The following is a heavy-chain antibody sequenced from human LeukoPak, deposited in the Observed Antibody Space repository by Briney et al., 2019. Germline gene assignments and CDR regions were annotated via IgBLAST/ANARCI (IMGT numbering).Heavy chain of an antibody. Sequence: GGSQRLSCAASGFTFSSYSMNWVRQAPGKGLEWVSSISSSSSYIYYADSVKGRFTISRDNAKNSLYLQMNSLRAEDTAVYYCAAFGIAAAGKDYWGQGTLVTVSS. D-gene: IGHD6-13*01. CDR2: ISSSSSYI. CDR3: AAFGIAAAGKDY. J-gene: IGHJ4*02. V-gene: IGHV3-21*01. CDR1: GFTFSSYS.